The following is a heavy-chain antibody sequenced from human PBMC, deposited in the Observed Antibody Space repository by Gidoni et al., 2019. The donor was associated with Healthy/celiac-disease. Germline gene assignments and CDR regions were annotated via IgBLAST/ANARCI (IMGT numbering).Heavy chain of an antibody. Sequence: QVQLQQWGAGLFTPSETLSLTCAAYVGSFSGYYWSWIRQPPGKGLEWIGEINHSGSTNYNPSLKSRVTISVDTSKNQFSLKLSAVTAADTAVYYCASMPPSSWGWFDPWGQGTLVTVSS. CDR3: ASMPPSSWGWFDP. CDR2: INHSGST. J-gene: IGHJ5*02. D-gene: IGHD6-13*01. CDR1: VGSFSGYY. V-gene: IGHV4-34*01.